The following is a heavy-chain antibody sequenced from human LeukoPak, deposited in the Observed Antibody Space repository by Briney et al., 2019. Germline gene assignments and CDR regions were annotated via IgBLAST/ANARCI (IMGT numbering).Heavy chain of an antibody. J-gene: IGHJ4*02. Sequence: PGGSLRLSCAASGFTLSSLAMHLVRQAPGKGLEWVSSSGTRSGTKYYADSVMGRFTISRDSAMNSVSLQINSLRAEDTAVYYCLLQMTYGELSDPDFRGQGTLVTVSS. V-gene: IGHV3-21*01. D-gene: IGHD3-16*02. CDR3: LLQMTYGELSDPDF. CDR1: GFTLSSLA. CDR2: SGTRSGTK.